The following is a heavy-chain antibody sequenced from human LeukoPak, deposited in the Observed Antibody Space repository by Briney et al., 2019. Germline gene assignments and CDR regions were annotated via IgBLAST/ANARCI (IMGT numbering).Heavy chain of an antibody. Sequence: PGGSLRLSCGASGFPFSNYDMHWVRQAPGKGLDWVSAIDTVGNTYYSGSVKGRFTISRENARNSLFLQMNSLRDGDTALYYCIRIRTREHQYGMDVWGQGTTVTVSS. CDR3: IRIRTREHQYGMDV. V-gene: IGHV3-13*01. CDR1: GFPFSNYD. CDR2: IDTVGNT. D-gene: IGHD1-26*01. J-gene: IGHJ6*02.